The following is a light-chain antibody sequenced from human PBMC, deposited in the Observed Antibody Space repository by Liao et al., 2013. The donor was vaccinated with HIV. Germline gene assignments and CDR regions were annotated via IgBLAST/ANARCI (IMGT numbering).Light chain of an antibody. V-gene: IGLV3-21*04. J-gene: IGLJ2*01. CDR3: QVCAGDIVA. CDR1: RFESGS. Sequence: SYVLTQPPSVSVAPGQTASLSCEGDRFESGSVHWYQQKPGQAPVLVIYYDSERPAGIPGRFSGSKSGNTATLTISGVEAGDEADYSCQVCAGDIVAFGGGTKLTVL. CDR2: YDS.